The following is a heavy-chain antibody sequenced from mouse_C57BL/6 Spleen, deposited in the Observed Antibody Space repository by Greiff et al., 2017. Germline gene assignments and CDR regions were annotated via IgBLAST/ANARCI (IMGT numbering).Heavy chain of an antibody. V-gene: IGHV1-52*01. CDR1: GYTFTSYW. Sequence: QVQLQQPGAELVRPGSSVKLSCKASGYTFTSYWMHWVKQRPIQGLEWIGNIDPSDSETHYNQKFKDKATLTVDKSSSTAYLQLSSLTSEDSAVYYCARVALYYDDDVYYFDYWGQGTTLTVSS. CDR2: IDPSDSET. J-gene: IGHJ2*01. D-gene: IGHD2-4*01. CDR3: ARVALYYDDDVYYFDY.